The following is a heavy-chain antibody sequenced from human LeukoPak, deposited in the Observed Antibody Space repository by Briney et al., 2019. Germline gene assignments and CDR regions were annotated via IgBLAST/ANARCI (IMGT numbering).Heavy chain of an antibody. CDR2: INSDGSSA. CDR3: ARESGSGSYPHDAFDI. J-gene: IGHJ3*02. CDR1: GFTFSSYW. V-gene: IGHV3-74*01. D-gene: IGHD3-10*01. Sequence: GGSLRLSCAASGFTFSSYWMHWVRQAPGKGLVWVSRINSDGSSASYADSVKGRFTISRDNAKNTLYLQMNSLRAEDTAVYYCARESGSGSYPHDAFDIWGQGTMVTVSP.